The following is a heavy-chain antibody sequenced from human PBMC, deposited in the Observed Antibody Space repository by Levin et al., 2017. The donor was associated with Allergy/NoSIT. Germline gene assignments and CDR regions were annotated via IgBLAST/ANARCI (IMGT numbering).Heavy chain of an antibody. CDR3: TRPSQLWTSRFDY. V-gene: IGHV3-23*01. CDR1: GFTFTNYA. CDR2: ISRSGGST. Sequence: GGSLRLSCAASGFTFTNYALNWIRQSPGMGLEWVSTISRSGGSTYYAGSVRGRFTISRDNSKNTLYLQMNSLTADDTAVYFCTRPSQLWTSRFDYLGQGTLVTVSS. D-gene: IGHD5-18*01. J-gene: IGHJ4*02.